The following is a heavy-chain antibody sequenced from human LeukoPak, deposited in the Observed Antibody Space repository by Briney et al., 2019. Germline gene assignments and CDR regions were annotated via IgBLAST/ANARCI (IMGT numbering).Heavy chain of an antibody. CDR2: INHSGST. D-gene: IGHD5-18*01. V-gene: IGHV4-34*01. CDR1: GGSFSGYY. J-gene: IGHJ4*02. Sequence: SETLSLTCAVYGGSFSGYYWSWIRQPPGKGLEWIGEINHSGSTNYNPSLKSRVTISVDTSKNQFSLKLSSVTAADTAVYYCARHPVYSPFGYWGQRTLVTVSS. CDR3: ARHPVYSPFGY.